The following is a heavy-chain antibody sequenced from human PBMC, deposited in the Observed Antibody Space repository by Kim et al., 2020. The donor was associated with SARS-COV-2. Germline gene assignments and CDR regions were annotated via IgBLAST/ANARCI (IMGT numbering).Heavy chain of an antibody. J-gene: IGHJ6*03. CDR1: GFTFGDYA. Sequence: GGSLRLSCTASGFTFGDYAMSWVRQAPGKGLEWVGFIRSKAYGGTTEYAASVKGRFTISRDDSKSIAYLQMNSLKTEDTAVYYCTREGSSSAWYYYYMDVWGKGTTVTVSS. D-gene: IGHD6-13*01. V-gene: IGHV3-49*04. CDR2: IRSKAYGGTT. CDR3: TREGSSSAWYYYYMDV.